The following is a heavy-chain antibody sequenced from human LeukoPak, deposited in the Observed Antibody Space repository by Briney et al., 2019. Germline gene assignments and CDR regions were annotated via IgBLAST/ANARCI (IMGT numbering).Heavy chain of an antibody. CDR3: AKARGATYGTYYFDY. V-gene: IGHV3-23*01. J-gene: IGHJ4*02. D-gene: IGHD4/OR15-4a*01. Sequence: PGGSLTLYCAASGFTFSSYAMNWVRQAPGKGLEWVSISGSGGDTYYADSVKGRFTISRHNSKNTLYLQMNSLRAEDTAVYYCAKARGATYGTYYFDYWGQGTLVTVSS. CDR2: SGSGGDT. CDR1: GFTFSSYA.